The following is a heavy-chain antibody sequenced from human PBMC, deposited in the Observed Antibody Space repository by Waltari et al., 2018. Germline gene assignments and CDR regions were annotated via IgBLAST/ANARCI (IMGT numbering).Heavy chain of an antibody. J-gene: IGHJ6*03. V-gene: IGHV1-2*02. Sequence: QVQLVQSGAEVKKPGASVKVSCKASGYTFTGYYMHWVRQAPGQGLEWMGWINPNSGGTNYAQKFQGRVTMTRDTSKNQFSLKLSSVTAADTAVYYCARGYGGRYYYYYMDVWGKGTTVTVSS. CDR2: INPNSGGT. D-gene: IGHD3-16*01. CDR3: ARGYGGRYYYYYMDV. CDR1: GYTFTGYY.